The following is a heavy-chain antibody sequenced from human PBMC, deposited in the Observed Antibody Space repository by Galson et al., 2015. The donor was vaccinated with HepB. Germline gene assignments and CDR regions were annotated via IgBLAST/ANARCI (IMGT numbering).Heavy chain of an antibody. Sequence: SLRLSCAASGFTFSSQAIHWVRQAPGKGLEWVAVISSAGLNTYYADSVKGRFTISRDNSKNTLYLQMNSLRPEDTAVYSCARESFGVVNLDYWGQGTLGTVSS. CDR1: GFTFSSQA. CDR2: ISSAGLNT. J-gene: IGHJ4*02. V-gene: IGHV3-30-3*01. CDR3: ARESFGVVNLDY. D-gene: IGHD3-3*01.